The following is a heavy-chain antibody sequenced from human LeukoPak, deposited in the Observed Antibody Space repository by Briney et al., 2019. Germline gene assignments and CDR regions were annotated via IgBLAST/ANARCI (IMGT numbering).Heavy chain of an antibody. CDR2: ISAYKGNT. CDR3: ARLNGVYCSGGSCYPGSNNWFDP. V-gene: IGHV1-18*01. Sequence: GASVTVTCKASGYTFTSYGISWVRQPPGQGLEWMGWISAYKGNTNYEQMLQGRVTMTTDTSTTTAYMELRSMRSDDTAVYYCARLNGVYCSGGSCYPGSNNWFDPWGQGTLVTVSS. D-gene: IGHD2-15*01. J-gene: IGHJ5*02. CDR1: GYTFTSYG.